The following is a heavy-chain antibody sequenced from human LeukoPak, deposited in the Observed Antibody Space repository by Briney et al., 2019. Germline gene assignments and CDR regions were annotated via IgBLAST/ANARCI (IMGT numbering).Heavy chain of an antibody. CDR1: GGSISSSSYY. CDR2: IYYSGST. D-gene: IGHD2-2*01. V-gene: IGHV4-39*07. CDR3: ARRGSISVPAAMFSRRNMGFDP. J-gene: IGHJ5*02. Sequence: SETLSLTCTVSGGSISSSSYYWGWIRQPPGKGLEWIGSIYYSGSTNYNPSLKSRVTISVDTSKNQFSLKLSSVTAADTAVYYCARRGSISVPAAMFSRRNMGFDPWGQGTLVTVSS.